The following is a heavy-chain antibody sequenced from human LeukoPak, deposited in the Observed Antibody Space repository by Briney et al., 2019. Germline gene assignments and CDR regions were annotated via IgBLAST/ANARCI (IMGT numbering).Heavy chain of an antibody. CDR1: RFTFSNYA. CDR3: ASTKWFIGY. J-gene: IGHJ4*02. CDR2: ISGSGGST. V-gene: IGHV3-23*01. D-gene: IGHD3-22*01. Sequence: PGGSLRLSCAASRFTFSNYAMTWVRQAPGKGLEWVSTISGSGGSTYYADSVKGRFTISRDNSKNTLYLRMNSLRAEDTAVYYCASTKWFIGYWGQGTLVSVSS.